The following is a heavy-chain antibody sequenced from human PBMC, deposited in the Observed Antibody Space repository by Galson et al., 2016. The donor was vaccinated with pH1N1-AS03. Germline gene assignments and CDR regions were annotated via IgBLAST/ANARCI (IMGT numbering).Heavy chain of an antibody. V-gene: IGHV1-69*11. D-gene: IGHD6-19*01. J-gene: IGHJ4*02. CDR3: ASEVAASFDY. CDR2: IIPALGTP. CDR1: GGTFSSYA. Sequence: SVKVSCKASGGTFSSYAINWVRQAPGQGLEWMGRIIPALGTPNYAQRFQGSVTITADESTSTDYMELSSLRSEDTAVYFCASEVAASFDYWGQGTLVTVSS.